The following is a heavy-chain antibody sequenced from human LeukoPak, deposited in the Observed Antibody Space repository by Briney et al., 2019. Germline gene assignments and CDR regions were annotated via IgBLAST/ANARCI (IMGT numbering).Heavy chain of an antibody. CDR2: ISGYNGQT. CDR3: AGVAGFYWNSDSFDY. J-gene: IGHJ4*02. V-gene: IGHV1-18*01. Sequence: GASVKVSCQASGYTFTTYGISWVRQAPGQGLEWMGWISGYNGQTNYAQKIQGRVTMTTDTSTKTAYMELRSLGSDDTAVYYCAGVAGFYWNSDSFDYWGQGTQVTVSS. CDR1: GYTFTTYG. D-gene: IGHD1-7*01.